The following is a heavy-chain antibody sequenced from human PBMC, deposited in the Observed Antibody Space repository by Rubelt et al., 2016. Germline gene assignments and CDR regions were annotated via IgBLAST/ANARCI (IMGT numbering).Heavy chain of an antibody. Sequence: RLSCAASGFTVSSNYMSWVRQAPGKGLEWVSVIYSGGSTYYADSVKGRFTISRDNAKNSLYLQMNSLRGEDTAVYYCARENWGNAFDIWGQGTMVTVSS. CDR1: GFTVSSNY. CDR3: ARENWGNAFDI. V-gene: IGHV3-66*01. D-gene: IGHD7-27*01. J-gene: IGHJ3*02. CDR2: IYSGGST.